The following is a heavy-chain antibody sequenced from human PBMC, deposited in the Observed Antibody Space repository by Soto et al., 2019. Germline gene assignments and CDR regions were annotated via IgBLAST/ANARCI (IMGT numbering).Heavy chain of an antibody. V-gene: IGHV3-21*01. Sequence: GVLRLSCAASGFTFTRYSMNLVRQAPGKGLEWVSSISSTTNYIYYADSMKGRFTVSRDNAKNSVYLEMNSLSAEDTALYYCARESEDLTSNFDYWGQGTLVTVSS. CDR1: GFTFTRYS. J-gene: IGHJ4*02. CDR3: ARESEDLTSNFDY. CDR2: ISSTTNYI.